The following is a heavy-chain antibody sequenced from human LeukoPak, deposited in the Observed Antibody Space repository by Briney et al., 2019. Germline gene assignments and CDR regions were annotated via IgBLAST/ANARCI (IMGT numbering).Heavy chain of an antibody. V-gene: IGHV4-38-2*02. CDR1: GFSISSGYY. J-gene: IGHJ4*02. CDR2: IYRSGST. CDR3: ARDGDFYYFDY. Sequence: PSETLSLTCTVSGFSISSGYYWGWIRQPPGKGLECIGNIYRSGSTYYSPSLKSRVTISIDTSKNQFSLKLSSVTAADTAVYYCARDGDFYYFDYWGQGTLVTVSS.